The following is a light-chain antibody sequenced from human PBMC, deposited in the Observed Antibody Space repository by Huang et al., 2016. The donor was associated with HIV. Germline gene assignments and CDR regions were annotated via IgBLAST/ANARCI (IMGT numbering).Light chain of an antibody. CDR3: QLRSNWLFT. CDR1: QRINNY. Sequence: EIVLTQSPATLSLSPGERATLSCRASQRINNYLAWYQQKPGQAPRLRIDDASNRATGIPARFSGSGSGTDFSLTISSLEPEDFAVYYCQLRSNWLFTFGPGTKVDI. V-gene: IGKV3-11*01. CDR2: DAS. J-gene: IGKJ3*01.